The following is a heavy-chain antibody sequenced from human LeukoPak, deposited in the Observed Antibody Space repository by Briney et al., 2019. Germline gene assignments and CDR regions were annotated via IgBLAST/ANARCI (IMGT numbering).Heavy chain of an antibody. D-gene: IGHD2-15*01. Sequence: SETLSLTCAVSGGSISSSNWWSWLRQPPGKGLEWIGEIYHSGSTNYNPSLKSRVTISVDKSKNQFSLKLSSVAAADTAVYYCARLRVVAATSAFDPWGQGTLVTVSS. V-gene: IGHV4-4*02. CDR3: ARLRVVAATSAFDP. CDR2: IYHSGST. CDR1: GGSISSSNW. J-gene: IGHJ5*02.